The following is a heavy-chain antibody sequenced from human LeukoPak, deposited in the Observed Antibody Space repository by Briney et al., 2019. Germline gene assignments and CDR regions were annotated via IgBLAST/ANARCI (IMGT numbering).Heavy chain of an antibody. Sequence: GESLKISCKGSGYSFASSWIGWVRQMPGKGLEWMGIIYPDDSDTRYSPSFEGQITISVDKSISTAYLQWSSLQASDTAVYYCARHGNCTNGVCYSNYYYHMDVWGKGTTVTVSS. J-gene: IGHJ6*03. V-gene: IGHV5-51*01. D-gene: IGHD2-8*01. CDR2: IYPDDSDT. CDR3: ARHGNCTNGVCYSNYYYHMDV. CDR1: GYSFASSW.